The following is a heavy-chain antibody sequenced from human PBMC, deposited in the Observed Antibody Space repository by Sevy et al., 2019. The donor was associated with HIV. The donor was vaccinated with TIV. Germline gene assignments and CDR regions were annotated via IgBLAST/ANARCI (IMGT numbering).Heavy chain of an antibody. CDR3: ARDTGMYSLDYYYGMDV. J-gene: IGHJ6*02. D-gene: IGHD2-15*01. CDR2: ISSSSSYI. V-gene: IGHV3-21*01. Sequence: GGYLRLSCAASGFTFSSYSMNWVRQAPGKGLEWVSSISSSSSYIYYADSVKGRFTISRDNAKNSLYLQMNSLRADDMAMYYCARDTGMYSLDYYYGMDVWGQGTLVTVSS. CDR1: GFTFSSYS.